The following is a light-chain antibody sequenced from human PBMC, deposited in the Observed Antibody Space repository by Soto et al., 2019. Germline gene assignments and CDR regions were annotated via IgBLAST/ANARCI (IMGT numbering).Light chain of an antibody. CDR1: QGIKNW. V-gene: IGKV1-12*01. CDR2: TGS. Sequence: MTHSPATLPVSPGERASISWRASQGIKNWLAWYQQKPGKAHNIMIYTGSSLQSGVTSRFSGSGSGTDFTLTIKSLQPEDFATYYCKQAASFQIPLGQVKRVE. CDR3: KQAASFQIP. J-gene: IGKJ5*01.